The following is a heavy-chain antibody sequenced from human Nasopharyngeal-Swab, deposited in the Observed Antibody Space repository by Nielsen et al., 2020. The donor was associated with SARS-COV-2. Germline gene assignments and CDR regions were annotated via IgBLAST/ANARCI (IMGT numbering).Heavy chain of an antibody. CDR3: ARDQRGSGWYSWSQGLDY. V-gene: IGHV4-59*01. J-gene: IGHJ4*02. Sequence: WIRQPPGKGLEWIGYIYVSGSTNYNPSLKSRVTISVDTSKNQFSLKLSSVTAADTAVYYCARDQRGSGWYSWSQGLDYWGQGTLVTVSS. D-gene: IGHD6-19*01. CDR2: IYVSGST.